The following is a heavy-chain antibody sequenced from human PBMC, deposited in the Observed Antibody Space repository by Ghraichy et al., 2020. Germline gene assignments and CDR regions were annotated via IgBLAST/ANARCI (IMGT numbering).Heavy chain of an antibody. V-gene: IGHV3-30*03. Sequence: GGSLRLSCAASGFNFSYHTIHWVRQAPGKGLEWVALISSDGNTKSDADSVKGRFTISRDNSKHTLFLQMSSLRPDDTALYYCARESVVVVKGRTYLGPFVIWGQGTMGTVSS. CDR3: ARESVVVVKGRTYLGPFVI. CDR2: ISSDGNTK. D-gene: IGHD2-21*01. J-gene: IGHJ3*02. CDR1: GFNFSYHT.